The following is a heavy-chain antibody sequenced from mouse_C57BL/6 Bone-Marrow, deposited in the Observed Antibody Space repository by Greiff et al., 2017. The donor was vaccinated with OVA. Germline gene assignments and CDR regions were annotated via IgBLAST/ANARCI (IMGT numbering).Heavy chain of an antibody. V-gene: IGHV1-63*01. D-gene: IGHD4-1*01. CDR1: GYTFTNYW. CDR2: IYPGGGYT. CDR3: ARAGTWAMDY. J-gene: IGHJ4*01. Sequence: VQLQQSGAELVRPGTSVKMSCKASGYTFTNYWIGWAKQRPGHGLEWIGDIYPGGGYTNYNEKFKGQATLTADKSSSTAYMQFSSLTSEDSAIYYCARAGTWAMDYWGQGTSVTVSS.